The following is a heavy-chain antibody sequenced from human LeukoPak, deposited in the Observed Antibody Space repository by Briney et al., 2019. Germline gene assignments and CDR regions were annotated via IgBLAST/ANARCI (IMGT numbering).Heavy chain of an antibody. J-gene: IGHJ5*02. CDR3: ARGGVTTLVWFDP. CDR2: INHSGST. D-gene: IGHD4-11*01. Sequence: SETLSLTCAVYGGSFSGYYWSWIRQPPGKGLEWIGEINHSGSTNYNPSLKSRVTISVDTPKNQFSLKLSSVTAADTAVYYCARGGVTTLVWFDPWGQGTLVTVSS. V-gene: IGHV4-34*01. CDR1: GGSFSGYY.